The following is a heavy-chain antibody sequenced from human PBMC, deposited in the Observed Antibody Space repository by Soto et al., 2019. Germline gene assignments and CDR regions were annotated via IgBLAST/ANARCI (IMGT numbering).Heavy chain of an antibody. CDR2: INPSGGST. V-gene: IGHV1-46*01. Sequence: ASVKVSCKASGYTFTSYYMHWVRQAPGQGLEWMGIINPSGGSTSYAQKFQGRVTMTRDTSTSTVYMELSSLRSEDTAVYYCARDNYYDSSSEPDGFDYWGQGTLVTVSS. J-gene: IGHJ4*02. D-gene: IGHD3-22*01. CDR1: GYTFTSYY. CDR3: ARDNYYDSSSEPDGFDY.